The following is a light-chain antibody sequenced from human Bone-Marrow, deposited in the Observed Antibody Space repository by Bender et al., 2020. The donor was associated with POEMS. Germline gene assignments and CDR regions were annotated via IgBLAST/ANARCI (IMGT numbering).Light chain of an antibody. CDR3: SAWDDSLSGWV. Sequence: QSVLTQPPSASGTPGQRVTISCSGSSSNIGSNTVNWYQQPPGTAPKLLIYSNNQRPSGVPDRFSGSKSGTSASLAISGLQAEDEADYYCSAWDDSLSGWVFGGGTKLTVL. CDR2: SNN. J-gene: IGLJ3*02. CDR1: SSNIGSNT. V-gene: IGLV1-44*01.